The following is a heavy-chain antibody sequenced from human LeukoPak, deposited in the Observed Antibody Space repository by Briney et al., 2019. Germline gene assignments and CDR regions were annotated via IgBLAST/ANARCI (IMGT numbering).Heavy chain of an antibody. CDR1: GFTVSSNY. CDR2: IYSGGST. V-gene: IGHV3-53*01. D-gene: IGHD3-3*01. J-gene: IGHJ6*03. Sequence: PGGSLRLSCAASGFTVSSNYMSWVRQAPGKGLEWVSVIYSGGSTYYADSVKGRFTISRDNFKNTLYLQMNSLRAEDTAVYYCARQNYDFWSGYYYYYYYMDVWGKGTTVTVPS. CDR3: ARQNYDFWSGYYYYYYYMDV.